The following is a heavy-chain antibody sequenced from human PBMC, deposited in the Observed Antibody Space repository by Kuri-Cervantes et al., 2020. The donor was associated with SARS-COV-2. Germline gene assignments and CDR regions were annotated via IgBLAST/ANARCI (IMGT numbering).Heavy chain of an antibody. CDR2: IRYDGSNK. CDR3: ARYCSSTSCHRRPGVFDY. Sequence: GGSLRLSCAASGFTFSSYGMHWVRQAPGKGLEWVAFIRYDGSNKYYADSVKGRFTISRDNAKNSLYLQMNSLRAEDTAVYYCARYCSSTSCHRRPGVFDYWGQGTLVTVSS. J-gene: IGHJ4*02. CDR1: GFTFSSYG. V-gene: IGHV3-30*02. D-gene: IGHD2-2*01.